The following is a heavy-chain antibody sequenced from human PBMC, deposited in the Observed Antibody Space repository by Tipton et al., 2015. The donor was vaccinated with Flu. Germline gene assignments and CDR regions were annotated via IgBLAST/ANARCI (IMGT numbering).Heavy chain of an antibody. V-gene: IGHV4-38-2*02. CDR3: ARDPSLGMPEYFDS. J-gene: IGHJ4*02. CDR1: GSSMGSGYC. CDR2: ICHSGNT. D-gene: IGHD2-2*01. Sequence: TLSLTCSVSGSSMGSGYCWGWIRQPPGKGLEWIANICHSGNTYHNPSLKSRVTISVDKSKNQFSLKLTSVTAADTAVYYCARDPSLGMPEYFDSWGQGTLVTASS.